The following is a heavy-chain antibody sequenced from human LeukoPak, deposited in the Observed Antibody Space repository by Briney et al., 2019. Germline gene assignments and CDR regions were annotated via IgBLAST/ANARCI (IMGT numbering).Heavy chain of an antibody. V-gene: IGHV1-18*01. CDR1: GYTFTSYG. CDR3: ARENDYVWGSYRSNFDY. D-gene: IGHD3-16*02. J-gene: IGHJ4*02. Sequence: ASVKVSCKASGYTFTSYGISWVRQAPGQGLEWMGWISAYNGNTNYAQKLQGRVTMPTDTSTSTAYMELRSLRSDDTAVYYCARENDYVWGSYRSNFDYWGQGTLVTVSS. CDR2: ISAYNGNT.